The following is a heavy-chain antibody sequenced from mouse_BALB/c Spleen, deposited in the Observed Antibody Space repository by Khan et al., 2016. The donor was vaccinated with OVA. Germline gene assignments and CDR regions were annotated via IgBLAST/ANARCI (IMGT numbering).Heavy chain of an antibody. J-gene: IGHJ2*01. D-gene: IGHD1-1*01. Sequence: EVQLQESGPGLVNPSQSLSLTCTVTGYSITSDYAWNWIRQFPGNKLEWMGYISYRGRTSYNPSLKSRISITRDTSKNQVFLQLNSVTTEDTASYFWARSVTITTVVATDVDYWGQGTTLTVSS. CDR1: GYSITSDYA. V-gene: IGHV3-2*02. CDR3: ARSVTITTVVATDVDY. CDR2: ISYRGRT.